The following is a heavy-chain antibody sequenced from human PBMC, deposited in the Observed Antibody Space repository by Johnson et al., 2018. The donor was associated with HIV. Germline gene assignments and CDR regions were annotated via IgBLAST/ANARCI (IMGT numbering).Heavy chain of an antibody. V-gene: IGHV3-11*04. Sequence: QVQLVESGGGLVKPGGSLRLSCAASGFTFSDYYMSWIRQAPGKGLEWVSYISSSGTTKFYADSVKGRFTISRDNAKNSLYLQMNSLRAEDTAVYFCATIWGKEGRHSFDVWGQGTMVAVS. D-gene: IGHD3-16*01. CDR2: ISSSGTTK. CDR1: GFTFSDYY. J-gene: IGHJ3*01. CDR3: ATIWGKEGRHSFDV.